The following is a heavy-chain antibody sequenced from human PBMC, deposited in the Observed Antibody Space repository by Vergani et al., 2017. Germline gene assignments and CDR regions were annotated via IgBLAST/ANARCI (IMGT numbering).Heavy chain of an antibody. CDR2: IRADTGDT. J-gene: IGHJ4*02. D-gene: IGHD3-10*01. CDR3: ARDGTYYYGSGSFYLVDY. Sequence: QVQLVQSGPEVKRPGASVKVSCKTSGYTFFNYGVNWIRRAPGQGFEWLGWIRADTGDTKYSERLQDRVTLTTDSSTNTAYMELRSLKSDDTAVYYCARDGTYYYGSGSFYLVDYWCQGTLVTVSS. CDR1: GYTFFNYG. V-gene: IGHV1-18*04.